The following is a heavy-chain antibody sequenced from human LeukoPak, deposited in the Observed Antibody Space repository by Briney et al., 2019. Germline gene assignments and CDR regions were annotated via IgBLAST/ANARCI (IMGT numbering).Heavy chain of an antibody. CDR2: IYHTGKT. J-gene: IGHJ4*02. D-gene: IGHD3-3*01. V-gene: IGHV4-38-2*02. Sequence: SETLSLTCTVSGYSISSGYFWGWIRQSPGRGLEWIGSIYHTGKTQYTPSLKSRVTISIDTSKNQFSLKLSSVTAADTAVYYCARHETGLEWLFGGIDYFDYWGQGTLVTVSS. CDR3: ARHETGLEWLFGGIDYFDY. CDR1: GYSISSGYF.